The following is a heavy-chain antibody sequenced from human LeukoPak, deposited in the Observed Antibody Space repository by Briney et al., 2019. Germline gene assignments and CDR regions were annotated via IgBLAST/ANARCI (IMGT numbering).Heavy chain of an antibody. CDR3: ARESLYYYGSGSYSY. D-gene: IGHD3-10*01. J-gene: IGHJ4*02. V-gene: IGHV3-48*04. CDR2: ISSSSSTI. CDR1: GFTFSSYS. Sequence: GGSLRLSCAASGFTFSSYSMNWVRQAPGKGLEWVSYISSSSSTIYYADSVKGRFTISRDNAKNSLYLQMNSLRAEDTAVYYCARESLYYYGSGSYSYWGQGTLVTVSS.